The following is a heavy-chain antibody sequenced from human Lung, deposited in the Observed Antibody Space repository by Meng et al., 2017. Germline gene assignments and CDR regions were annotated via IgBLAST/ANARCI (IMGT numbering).Heavy chain of an antibody. CDR3: ARGSYQPLLLSAHDY. CDR2: ISNTGKYI. CDR1: EFTFSDYS. D-gene: IGHD2-15*01. J-gene: IGHJ4*02. Sequence: EVQLVESGGGLVKPGGSLRLSCAASEFTFSDYSMNWVRQAPGKGLEWVSFISNTGKYIYYADSVKGRFTISRDNAKNSLYLQINSLRAEDTAVYYCARGSYQPLLLSAHDYWGQGTLVTVSS. V-gene: IGHV3-21*01.